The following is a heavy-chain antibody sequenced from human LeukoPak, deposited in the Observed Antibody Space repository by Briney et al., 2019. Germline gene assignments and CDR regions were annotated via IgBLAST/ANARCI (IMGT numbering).Heavy chain of an antibody. V-gene: IGHV4-61*09. CDR1: GGSISSGSYY. CDR3: ARDPEWELRYFDY. Sequence: PSQTLSLTCTVSGGSISSGSYYWSWIRQPAGKGLEWIGHIYTSGSTNYNPSLKSRVTISVDTSKNQFSLKLSSVTAADTAVYYCARDPEWELRYFDYWGQGTLVTVSS. D-gene: IGHD1-26*01. J-gene: IGHJ4*02. CDR2: IYTSGST.